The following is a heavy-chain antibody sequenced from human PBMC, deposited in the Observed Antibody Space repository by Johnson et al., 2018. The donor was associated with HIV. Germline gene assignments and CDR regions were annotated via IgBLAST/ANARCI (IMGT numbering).Heavy chain of an antibody. J-gene: IGHJ3*02. D-gene: IGHD3-22*01. V-gene: IGHV3-20*04. CDR3: AKDAREGYYDSSGGGDAFDI. CDR2: ISWSGGSI. Sequence: VQLVESGGGVVRPGGSLRLSCAASGFTFDGYGMSWVRQAPGKGLEWVSGISWSGGSIGYADSVKGRFTISRDNAKTSLYLQMNSLRAEDTALYSCAKDAREGYYDSSGGGDAFDIWGQGTMVTVSS. CDR1: GFTFDGYG.